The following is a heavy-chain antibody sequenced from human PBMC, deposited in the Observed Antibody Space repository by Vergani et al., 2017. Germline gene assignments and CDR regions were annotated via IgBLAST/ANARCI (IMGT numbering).Heavy chain of an antibody. CDR3: AREDCTNGVCLDY. CDR1: GGTFSSYA. J-gene: IGHJ4*02. D-gene: IGHD2-8*01. V-gene: IGHV1-69*06. Sequence: VQLVESGAEVKKPGSSVKVSCKASGGTFSSYAISWVRQAPGQGLEWMGGIIPIFGTANYAQKFQGRVTITADKSTSTAYMELSSLRSDDTAVYYCAREDCTNGVCLDYWGQGTLVTVSS. CDR2: IIPIFGTA.